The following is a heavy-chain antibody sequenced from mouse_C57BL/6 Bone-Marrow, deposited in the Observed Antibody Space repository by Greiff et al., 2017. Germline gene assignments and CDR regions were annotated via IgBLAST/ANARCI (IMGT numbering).Heavy chain of an antibody. CDR3: ARGLTGKWYFDV. Sequence: VQLQQSGPGLVQPSQSLSITCTVSGFSLTSYGVHWVRQSPGKGLEWLGVIWSGGSTDYNAAFISRLSISKDNSKSQVFFKMNSLQADDTAIYYCARGLTGKWYFDVWGTGTTVTVSS. CDR1: GFSLTSYG. J-gene: IGHJ1*03. V-gene: IGHV2-2*01. D-gene: IGHD4-1*01. CDR2: IWSGGST.